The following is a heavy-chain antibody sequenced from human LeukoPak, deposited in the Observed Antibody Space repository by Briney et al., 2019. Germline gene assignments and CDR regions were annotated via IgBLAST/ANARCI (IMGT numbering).Heavy chain of an antibody. D-gene: IGHD3-3*01. V-gene: IGHV1-69*04. CDR3: ASLEWLLSGCIYYYGMDV. CDR1: GGTFSSHA. Sequence: SVKDSCKASGGTFSSHAISWVRQAPGQGLEWMGRIIPTLGIANYAQKCQGRVTITADRSTSTAYVELSSLRSEDTGVYYCASLEWLLSGCIYYYGMDVWGQGTTVTVSS. CDR2: IIPTLGIA. J-gene: IGHJ6*02.